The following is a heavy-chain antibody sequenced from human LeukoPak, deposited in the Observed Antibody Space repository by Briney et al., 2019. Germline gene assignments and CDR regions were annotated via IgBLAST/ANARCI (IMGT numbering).Heavy chain of an antibody. CDR1: GDSISGYY. V-gene: IGHV4-59*08. CDR2: IYYSGST. CDR3: ARLLGSSNWFDP. Sequence: SETLSLTCTVSGDSISGYYWSWIRQPPGKGLEWIAYIYYSGSTNYNPSLKSRVTISVDTSKTQFSLKLSSLTAADTAVYYCARLLGSSNWFDPWGQGTLVTVSS. J-gene: IGHJ5*02. D-gene: IGHD6-6*01.